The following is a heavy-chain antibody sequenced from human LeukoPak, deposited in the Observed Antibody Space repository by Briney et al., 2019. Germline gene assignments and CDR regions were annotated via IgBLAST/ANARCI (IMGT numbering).Heavy chain of an antibody. D-gene: IGHD3-10*01. V-gene: IGHV3-23*01. Sequence: VGQXPGKGLXWVSVMSPSGACTYYADSVKGRLTISRDNSKNTLYLQMNSLRAEDTAVYYCAKAAPGYFDYWGQGTLVTVSS. J-gene: IGHJ4*02. CDR2: MSPSGACT. CDR3: AKAAPGYFDY.